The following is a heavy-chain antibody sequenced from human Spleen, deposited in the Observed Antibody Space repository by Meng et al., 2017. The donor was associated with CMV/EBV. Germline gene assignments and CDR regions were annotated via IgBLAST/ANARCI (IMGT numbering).Heavy chain of an antibody. CDR3: ARVDIVVVPAAQDYYYYYGMDV. CDR1: GFTFSSYW. D-gene: IGHD2-2*01. V-gene: IGHV3-74*01. CDR2: INSDGSST. Sequence: GGSLRLSCAASGFTFSSYWMHWVRQAPGKGLVWVSHINSDGSSTSYADSVKGRFTISRDNAKNTLYLQMNSLRAEDTAVYYCARVDIVVVPAAQDYYYYYGMDVWGQGTTVTVSS. J-gene: IGHJ6*02.